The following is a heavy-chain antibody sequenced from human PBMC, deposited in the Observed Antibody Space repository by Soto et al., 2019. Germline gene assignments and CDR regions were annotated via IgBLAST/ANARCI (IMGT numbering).Heavy chain of an antibody. Sequence: QLQLQESGPGLVKPPESLSLTCTVSGGSISSRCHYWGWIRQSPGRHLEWIGSSYYRGSTHYNPSLKTRVTISVDTSKNQVSLKVYSVTAADTAVYYCATADGFGVVTPFFEYWGQGMLVTVSS. CDR1: GGSISSRCHY. D-gene: IGHD3-3*01. CDR3: ATADGFGVVTPFFEY. V-gene: IGHV4-39*01. J-gene: IGHJ4*02. CDR2: SYYRGST.